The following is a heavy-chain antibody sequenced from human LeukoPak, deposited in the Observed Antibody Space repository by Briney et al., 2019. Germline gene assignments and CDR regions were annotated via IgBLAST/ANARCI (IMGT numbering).Heavy chain of an antibody. V-gene: IGHV1-69*05. CDR3: ARERGDIVVLPAPWGGFDI. D-gene: IGHD2-2*01. CDR1: VGTFTTYA. CDR2: IIPIFGTA. J-gene: IGHJ3*02. Sequence: ASVKVSCKASVGTFTTYAISWVRQAPGQGLEWMGGIIPIFGTAKYAQKLQGTVTITTDESTSTAYRELSSLRSEHTAVHDCARERGDIVVLPAPWGGFDIWGQGTMVTVSS.